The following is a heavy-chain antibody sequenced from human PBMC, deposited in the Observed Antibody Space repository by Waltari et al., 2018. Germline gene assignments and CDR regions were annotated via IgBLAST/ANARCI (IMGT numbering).Heavy chain of an antibody. CDR3: ARAGGIAAAGKGAIDY. Sequence: QVQLQESGPGLVKPSQTLSLTCTVSGGSISSGSYYGSWIRQPAGKGLEWMGRIYTSGSTTDTPSLRSRVTGPVATSRNQCSLKLRSVSAADTAVYYCARAGGIAAAGKGAIDYWGQGTLVTVSS. J-gene: IGHJ4*02. D-gene: IGHD6-13*01. CDR2: IYTSGST. CDR1: GGSISSGSYY. V-gene: IGHV4-61*02.